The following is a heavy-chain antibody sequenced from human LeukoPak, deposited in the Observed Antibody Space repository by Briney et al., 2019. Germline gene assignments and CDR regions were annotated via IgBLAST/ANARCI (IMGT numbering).Heavy chain of an antibody. J-gene: IGHJ4*02. Sequence: RGSLRLSCAASGFSFRSYGIHWVRQTPGKGLEWVAVIGSDGSNKYYADSVEGRFTISRDNSKNTLYLQMNSLRTEDTAMYFCAKEIYYDSSAFFDYWGQGTLVTVSS. CDR2: IGSDGSNK. V-gene: IGHV3-30*18. D-gene: IGHD3-22*01. CDR1: GFSFRSYG. CDR3: AKEIYYDSSAFFDY.